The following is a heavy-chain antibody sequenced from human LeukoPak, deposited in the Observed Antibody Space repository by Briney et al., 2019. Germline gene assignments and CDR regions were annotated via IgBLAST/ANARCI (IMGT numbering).Heavy chain of an antibody. V-gene: IGHV3-30*18. CDR1: GFTFSSYG. J-gene: IGHJ4*02. Sequence: GGSLRLSCAASGFTFSSYGMHWVRQAPGKGLEWVAVISYDGSNKYYADSVKGRFTISRDNSKNTLYLQMNSLRAEDTAVYYCAKATPMRYDSSGYYYWGQGTLATVSS. CDR2: ISYDGSNK. D-gene: IGHD3-22*01. CDR3: AKATPMRYDSSGYYY.